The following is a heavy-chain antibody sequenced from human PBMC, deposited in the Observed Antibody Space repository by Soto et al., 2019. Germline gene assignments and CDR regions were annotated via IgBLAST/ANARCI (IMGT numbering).Heavy chain of an antibody. CDR1: GFPFRSYV. CDR3: AKDSNKYSSSLRGRYFDY. V-gene: IGHV3-23*01. J-gene: IGHJ4*02. CDR2: ISGGGSNT. Sequence: GGSLRLSCAASGFPFRSYVMSWVRQAPGKGREWVSGISGGGSNTFYADSVKGRFTISRDNSKNTLLLQMNSLGAEDTAVYYCAKDSNKYSSSLRGRYFDYWGQGIGVTVSS. D-gene: IGHD4-4*01.